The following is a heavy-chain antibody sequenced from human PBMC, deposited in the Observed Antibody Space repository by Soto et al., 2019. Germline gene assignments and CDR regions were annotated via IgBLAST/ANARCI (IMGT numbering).Heavy chain of an antibody. D-gene: IGHD2-2*01. V-gene: IGHV3-23*01. CDR2: IRGSGGST. CDR1: GFTFSSYA. J-gene: IGHJ6*03. CDR3: AKITVDCTSTTCFSYYYYMDV. Sequence: EVQLLESGGGLVQPGGSLRLSCAASGFTFSSYAMSWVRQAPGKGLEWVSRIRGSGGSTYYSESVKGRFTISRDNSKDTLYLQMNSLRAEDTSVYYCAKITVDCTSTTCFSYYYYMDVWGKGPKVTVSS.